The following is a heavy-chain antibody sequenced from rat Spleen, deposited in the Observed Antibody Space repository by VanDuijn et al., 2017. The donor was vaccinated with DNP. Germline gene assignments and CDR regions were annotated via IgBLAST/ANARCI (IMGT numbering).Heavy chain of an antibody. V-gene: IGHV5-31*01. CDR1: GFIFSNYW. CDR3: TRGPIYYYSTYLPDY. Sequence: EVQLVESGGGPVQPGRSLKLSCVASGFIFSNYWMTWIRQAPGKGLEWIASIINSGGTTYYRDSVKGRFTISRDNAKSTLYLQMNSLRSEDTATYYCTRGPIYYYSTYLPDYWGQGVMVTVSS. CDR2: IINSGGTT. D-gene: IGHD1-2*01. J-gene: IGHJ2*01.